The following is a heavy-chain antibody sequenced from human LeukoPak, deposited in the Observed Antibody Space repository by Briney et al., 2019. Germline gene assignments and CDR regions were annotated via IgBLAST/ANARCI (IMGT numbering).Heavy chain of an antibody. V-gene: IGHV3-30*02. CDR1: GFTFSSYG. CDR2: IRYDGSHK. J-gene: IGHJ4*02. D-gene: IGHD3-22*01. Sequence: GGSLRLSCAASGFTFSSYGIHWVRQAPGKGLEWATFIRYDGSHKYYADSVKGRFTVSRDNSKNTLYLQMNSLRAEDTAVYFCAKDLGYLTLVGLRLIDYRGQGTLVTVSS. CDR3: AKDLGYLTLVGLRLIDY.